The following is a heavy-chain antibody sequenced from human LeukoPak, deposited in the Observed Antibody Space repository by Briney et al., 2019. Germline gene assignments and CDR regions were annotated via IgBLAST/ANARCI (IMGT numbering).Heavy chain of an antibody. D-gene: IGHD6-13*01. V-gene: IGHV3-30*18. CDR2: ISYDGSNK. J-gene: IGHJ6*02. Sequence: PGGSLRLSCAASGFTFSSYGMHWVRQAPGKGLEWVAVISYDGSNKYYADSVKGRFTISRDNSKNTLYLQMNSLRAEDTAVYYCAKGIAAAGWISYYYYYYGMDVWGQGTTVTVSS. CDR1: GFTFSSYG. CDR3: AKGIAAAGWISYYYYYYGMDV.